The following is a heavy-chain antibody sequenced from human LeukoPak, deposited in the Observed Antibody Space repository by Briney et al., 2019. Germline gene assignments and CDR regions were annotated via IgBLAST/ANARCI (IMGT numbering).Heavy chain of an antibody. CDR3: ARGGVNDHGDGQYFEH. Sequence: PGGSLRLSCTRFGFTFGDYAISWVRQAPGKGLEWVGFIRNRIHGRTSVYAASVEGRFTISRDDSESVAYLQMDSLKTEDTAVYFCARGGVNDHGDGQYFEHWGQGTLVTVSS. CDR1: GFTFGDYA. D-gene: IGHD4-17*01. CDR2: IRNRIHGRTS. V-gene: IGHV3-49*04. J-gene: IGHJ1*01.